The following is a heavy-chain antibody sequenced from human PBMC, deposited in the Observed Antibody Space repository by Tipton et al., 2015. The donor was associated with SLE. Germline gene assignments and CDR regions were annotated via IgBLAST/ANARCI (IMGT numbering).Heavy chain of an antibody. CDR1: GDSVSSNSAA. D-gene: IGHD2-21*02. Sequence: GLVKPSQTLSLTCAISGDSVSSNSAAWNRIRQSPSRGLEWLGRTYYRSKWYNDYAVSVKSRITINPDTSKNQISLQLNSVTPEDTAVYYCARDLGDYDSPFDYWGQGTLVTVSS. J-gene: IGHJ4*02. V-gene: IGHV6-1*01. CDR3: ARDLGDYDSPFDY. CDR2: TYYRSKWYN.